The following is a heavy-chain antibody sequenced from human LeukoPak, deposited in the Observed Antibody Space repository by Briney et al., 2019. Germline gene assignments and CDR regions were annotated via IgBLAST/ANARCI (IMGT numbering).Heavy chain of an antibody. J-gene: IGHJ3*02. Sequence: ASVKVSCKASGYTFTSFDINWVRQATGQRLEWMGWMNPKSGGAGYARNFQGRVTFTRDTSISTAYMELSSLTSEDTAVYYCARADYEGNNWRDDAFDIWGQGTMVTVSS. V-gene: IGHV1-8*03. CDR1: GYTFTSFD. CDR3: ARADYEGNNWRDDAFDI. CDR2: MNPKSGGA. D-gene: IGHD1-1*01.